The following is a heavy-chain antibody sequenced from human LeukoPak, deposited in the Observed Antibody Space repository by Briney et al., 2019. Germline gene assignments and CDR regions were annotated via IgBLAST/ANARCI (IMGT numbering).Heavy chain of an antibody. J-gene: IGHJ6*02. CDR1: GGSFSGYY. V-gene: IGHV4-34*01. CDR2: INHSGST. CDR3: ARGGVMITFGGPTGYYYGMDV. D-gene: IGHD3-16*01. Sequence: PSETLSLTCAVYGGSFSGYYWSWIRQPPGKGLEWIGEINHSGSTNYNPSLKSRVTISVDTSKNQFSLKLSSVTAADTAVYYCARGGVMITFGGPTGYYYGMDVWGQGTTVTVSS.